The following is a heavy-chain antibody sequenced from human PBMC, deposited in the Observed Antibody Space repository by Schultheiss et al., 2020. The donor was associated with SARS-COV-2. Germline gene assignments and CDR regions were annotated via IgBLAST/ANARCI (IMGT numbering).Heavy chain of an antibody. V-gene: IGHV3-21*01. CDR1: GFTVSSNY. J-gene: IGHJ4*02. Sequence: GGSLRLSCAASGFTVSSNYMSWVRQAPGKGLEWVSSISSSSSYIYYADSVKGRFTISRDNSKNTLFLQMNSLRVEDTAVYYCATINWNYEGIVRWGQGTLVTVSS. CDR2: ISSSSSYI. D-gene: IGHD1-7*01. CDR3: ATINWNYEGIVR.